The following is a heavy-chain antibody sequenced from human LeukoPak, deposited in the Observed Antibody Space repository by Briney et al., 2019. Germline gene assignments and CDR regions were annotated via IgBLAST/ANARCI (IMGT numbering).Heavy chain of an antibody. J-gene: IGHJ3*02. D-gene: IGHD3-22*01. CDR3: AKDRPKYYYDSSALFTASRASDI. Sequence: GGSLRLSCAASGFTFSSYAMSWVRQAPGKGLEWVSAISGSGGSTYYADSVKGRFTISRDNSKNTLYLQMNSLRAEDTAVYYCAKDRPKYYYDSSALFTASRASDIWGQGTMVTVSS. CDR2: ISGSGGST. CDR1: GFTFSSYA. V-gene: IGHV3-23*01.